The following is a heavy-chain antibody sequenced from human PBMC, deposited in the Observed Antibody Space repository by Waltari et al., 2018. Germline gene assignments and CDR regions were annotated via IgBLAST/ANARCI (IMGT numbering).Heavy chain of an antibody. J-gene: IGHJ3*01. Sequence: QVQLQESGPGLVKPSETLSLTCTVSGVSISSHFCTWIRQPAGKGLEWVGRIRTSGVTDYSPSLKSRVTMSVDTSKNQFSLRLSSVTAADTAVYYCARNQNGAFDVWGQGTRVTVSS. CDR2: IRTSGVT. D-gene: IGHD2-2*01. CDR3: ARNQNGAFDV. CDR1: GVSISSHF. V-gene: IGHV4-4*07.